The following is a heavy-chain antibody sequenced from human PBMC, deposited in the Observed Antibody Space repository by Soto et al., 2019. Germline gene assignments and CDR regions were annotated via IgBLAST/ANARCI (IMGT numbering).Heavy chain of an antibody. D-gene: IGHD2-8*01. V-gene: IGHV3-11*01. J-gene: IGHJ4*02. CDR2: ISSTSGTI. Sequence: GGSLRLSCAASGFSFSDYYMTWIRQAPGKGLEWVSYISSTSGTISYAGSVKGRVTMTRNTSISTAYMELSSLRSEDTAVYYCARGAMYAAPPDYWGQGTLVTVSS. CDR3: ARGAMYAAPPDY. CDR1: GFSFSDYY.